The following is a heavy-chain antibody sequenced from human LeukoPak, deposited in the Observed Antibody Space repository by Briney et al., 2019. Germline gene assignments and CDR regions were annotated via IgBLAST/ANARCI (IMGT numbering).Heavy chain of an antibody. CDR3: ARGRGGSSWYSWRYGMDV. CDR1: GGSFSGYY. D-gene: IGHD6-13*01. V-gene: IGHV4-34*01. CDR2: INHSGST. Sequence: SETLSLTCAVYGGSFSGYYWSWIRQPPGKGLGWIGEINHSGSTNYNPSLKSRVTISVDTSKNQFSLKLSSVTAADTAVYYCARGRGGSSWYSWRYGMDVWGKGTTVTVSS. J-gene: IGHJ6*04.